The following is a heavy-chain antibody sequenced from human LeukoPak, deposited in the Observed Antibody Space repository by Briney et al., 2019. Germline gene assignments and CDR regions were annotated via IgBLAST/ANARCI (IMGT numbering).Heavy chain of an antibody. D-gene: IGHD2-21*02. CDR3: ATGAIVVVTARDYWYFDL. CDR2: IIPILGIP. V-gene: IGHV1-69*04. Sequence: SVKVSCKASGGTFSSYAISWVRQAPGQGLEWMGRIIPILGIPNYAQKFQGRVTITVDKSTTTAYMELSSLRSEDTAVYYCATGAIVVVTARDYWYFDLWGRGTLVTVSS. CDR1: GGTFSSYA. J-gene: IGHJ2*01.